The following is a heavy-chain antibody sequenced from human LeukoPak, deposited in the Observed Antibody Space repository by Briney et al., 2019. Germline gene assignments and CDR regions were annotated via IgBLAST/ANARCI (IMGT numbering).Heavy chain of an antibody. CDR1: GGSISSYY. J-gene: IGHJ4*02. D-gene: IGHD4-23*01. V-gene: IGHV4-59*01. CDR3: ARLTQITAWYIHY. Sequence: SETLSLTCTVSGGSISSYYWSWIRQPPGKGLEWIGYIYYSGSTNYNPSLKSRVTISVDTPKNQFSLKLSSVTAADTAVYYCARLTQITAWYIHYWGQGTLVTVSS. CDR2: IYYSGST.